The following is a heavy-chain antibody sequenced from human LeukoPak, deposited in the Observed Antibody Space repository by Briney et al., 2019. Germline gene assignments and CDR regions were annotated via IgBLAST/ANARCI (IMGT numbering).Heavy chain of an antibody. D-gene: IGHD1-26*01. CDR1: GFTLTSYA. CDR3: AKDSGSQGWFDP. J-gene: IGHJ5*02. Sequence: RESLRLSCAPSGFTLTSYAMSWVRQAPGPGLEWVSAISGSGASTYYADSVKGRFTISRDNSKNTLYLQMNSLRAEDTAVYYCAKDSGSQGWFDPWGQGTLVTVSS. CDR2: ISGSGAST. V-gene: IGHV3-23*01.